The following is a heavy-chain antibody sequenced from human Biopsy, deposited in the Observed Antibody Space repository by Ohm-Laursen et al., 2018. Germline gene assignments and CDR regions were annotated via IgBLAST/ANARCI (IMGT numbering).Heavy chain of an antibody. V-gene: IGHV4-39*01. Sequence: SETPFLTCPVSGGSISNNNYYWGWIRQPPGKGLEWIGSIFYRGSTHYKPSLKSQVNISVDTSKNQFSLKLNSVTAADTAVYYCARDYDTSGYYYVSWGQGTLVTVSS. CDR1: GGSISNNNYY. J-gene: IGHJ5*02. D-gene: IGHD3-22*01. CDR3: ARDYDTSGYYYVS. CDR2: IFYRGST.